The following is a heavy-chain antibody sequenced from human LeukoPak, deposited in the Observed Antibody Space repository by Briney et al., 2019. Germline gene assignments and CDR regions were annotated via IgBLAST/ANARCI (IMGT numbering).Heavy chain of an antibody. CDR3: ARDGLNSFDY. CDR1: GYTFTSYG. V-gene: IGHV1-18*01. J-gene: IGHJ4*02. D-gene: IGHD3-22*01. CDR2: ISAYNGNT. Sequence: ASVEVSCKASGYTFTSYGISWVRQAPGQGLEWMGWISAYNGNTNYAQKFQGRVTITRNTSISTAYMELSSLRSEDTAVYYCARDGLNSFDYWGQGTLVTVSS.